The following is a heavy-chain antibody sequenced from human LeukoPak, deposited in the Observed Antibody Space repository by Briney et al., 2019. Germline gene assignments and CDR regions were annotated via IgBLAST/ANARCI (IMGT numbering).Heavy chain of an antibody. Sequence: SETLSLTCAVSGDSFSSHYWTWIRQPPGKGLEWIGYISYIGSTNYNPSLKSRVTISIDTSKSQFSLKLSSVTAADTAVYYCTRGNSIAAGGNWGQGTLVTVSS. CDR1: GDSFSSHY. CDR3: TRGNSIAAGGN. V-gene: IGHV4-59*11. J-gene: IGHJ4*02. CDR2: ISYIGST. D-gene: IGHD6-13*01.